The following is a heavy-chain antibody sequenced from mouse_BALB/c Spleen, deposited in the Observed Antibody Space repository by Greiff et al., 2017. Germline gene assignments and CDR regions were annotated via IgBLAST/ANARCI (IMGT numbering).Heavy chain of an antibody. CDR1: GYAFTNYL. CDR3: ARSITTAPRSFDY. J-gene: IGHJ2*01. Sequence: QVQLQQSGAELVRPGTSVKVSCKASGYAFTNYLIEWVKQRPGQGLEWIGVINPGSGGTNYNEKFKGKATLTADKSSSTAYMQLSSLTSDDSAVYFCARSITTAPRSFDYWGQGTTLTVSS. V-gene: IGHV1-54*03. CDR2: INPGSGGT. D-gene: IGHD1-2*01.